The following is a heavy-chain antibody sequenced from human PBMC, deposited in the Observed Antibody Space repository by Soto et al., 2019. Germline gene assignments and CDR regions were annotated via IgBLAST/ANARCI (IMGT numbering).Heavy chain of an antibody. V-gene: IGHV4-4*02. Sequence: SETLSLTCAVSGGSISSSNWWSWVRQPPGKGPEWIGEIYHSGSTNYNPSLKSRVTISVDTSKNQFSLRLSSVTAADTAVYFCARHDGSRSTDYWGQGTLVTVSS. J-gene: IGHJ4*02. CDR2: IYHSGST. D-gene: IGHD3-10*01. CDR1: GGSISSSNW. CDR3: ARHDGSRSTDY.